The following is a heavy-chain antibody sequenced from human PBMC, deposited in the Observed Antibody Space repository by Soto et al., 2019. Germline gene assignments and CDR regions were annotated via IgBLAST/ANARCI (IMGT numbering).Heavy chain of an antibody. CDR2: INHSGST. J-gene: IGHJ4*02. D-gene: IGHD2-15*01. CDR3: ARALGYCSGGSCHPPTRSFDY. CDR1: GGSFSGYY. Sequence: PSETLSLTCAVYGGSFSGYYWSWIRQPPGKGLEWIGEINHSGSTNYNPSLKSRVTISVDTSKNQFSLKLSSVTAADTAVYYCARALGYCSGGSCHPPTRSFDYWGQATLVTVSS. V-gene: IGHV4-34*01.